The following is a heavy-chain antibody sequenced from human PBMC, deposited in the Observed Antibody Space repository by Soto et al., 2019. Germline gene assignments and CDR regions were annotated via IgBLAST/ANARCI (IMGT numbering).Heavy chain of an antibody. CDR1: GFTISDYY. V-gene: IGHV3-11*01. CDR2: ISGTGNTK. CDR3: ARGLVLLGAAHNWFDS. Sequence: PGGSLRLSCAASGFTISDYYMSWIRQAPGKGLEWVSYISGTGNTKYYADSVKGRFTISRDNAKNSLYLQINTLEAEDTAIYYCARGLVLLGAAHNWFDSWGQGTLVTVSS. J-gene: IGHJ5*01. D-gene: IGHD1-26*01.